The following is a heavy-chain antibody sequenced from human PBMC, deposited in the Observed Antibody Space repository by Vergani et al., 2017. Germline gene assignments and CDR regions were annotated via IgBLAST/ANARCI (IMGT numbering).Heavy chain of an antibody. J-gene: IGHJ3*02. CDR1: GFTFSSYA. Sequence: EVQLLESGGGLVQPGGSLRLSCAASGFTFSSYAMSWVRQAPGKGLEWVSAISGSGGSTYYADSVKGRFTISSDNSKNTLYLQMNSLRAEDTAVYYCAKDSYDSSGYYGRGAFDIWGQGTMVTVSS. CDR3: AKDSYDSSGYYGRGAFDI. D-gene: IGHD3-22*01. V-gene: IGHV3-23*01. CDR2: ISGSGGST.